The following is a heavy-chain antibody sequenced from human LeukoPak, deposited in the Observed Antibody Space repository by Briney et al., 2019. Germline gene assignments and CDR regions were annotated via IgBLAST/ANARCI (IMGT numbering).Heavy chain of an antibody. CDR1: GGSLSSSSYY. V-gene: IGHV4-39*01. CDR3: ARQHYSNYFDY. D-gene: IGHD4-11*01. J-gene: IGHJ4*02. CDR2: IYYSGST. Sequence: SETLSLTCTVCGGSLSSSSYYWGWIRQPPGRGLEGLGSIYYSGSTYYNPSLQSRVTISVDTSKNQLSLKLSSVTAADTAVYYCARQHYSNYFDYWGQGTLVTVSS.